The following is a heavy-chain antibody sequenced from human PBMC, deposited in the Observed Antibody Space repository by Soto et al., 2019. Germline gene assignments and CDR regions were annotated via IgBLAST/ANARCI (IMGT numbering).Heavy chain of an antibody. CDR3: ARNRDGYKTPALYDY. CDR2: IYYSGST. CDR1: GGSISSSSYY. D-gene: IGHD5-12*01. Sequence: SETLSLTCTVSGGSISSSSYYWGWIRQPPGKGLEWIGSIYYSGSTYNNPSLKSRVTISVDTSKNQFSLKLSSVTAADTAVYYCARNRDGYKTPALYDYWGQGTLVTVSS. V-gene: IGHV4-39*01. J-gene: IGHJ4*02.